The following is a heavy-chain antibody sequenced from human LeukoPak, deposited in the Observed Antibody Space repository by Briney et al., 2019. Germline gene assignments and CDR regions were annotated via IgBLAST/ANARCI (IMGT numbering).Heavy chain of an antibody. CDR2: INPNSGGT. CDR1: GYTFTGYY. Sequence: ASVKVSCKASGYTFTGYYMHWERQAPGQGLEWMGWINPNSGGTTYSQKFQGGLTMTRDTSTTTVYMELSSLRSEDTAVYYCTRGVQLERRYYNWFDPWGQGTLVTVSS. CDR3: TRGVQLERRYYNWFDP. V-gene: IGHV1-2*02. J-gene: IGHJ5*02. D-gene: IGHD1-1*01.